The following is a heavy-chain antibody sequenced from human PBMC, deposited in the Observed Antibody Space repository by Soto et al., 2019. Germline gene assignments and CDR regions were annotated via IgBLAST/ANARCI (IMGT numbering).Heavy chain of an antibody. CDR1: GFTSSTDT. Sequence: PGWSLRLSCAAAGFTSSTDTMNWVRQAPGKGLEWVSYISSGGSTIYYADSVKGRFTISRDNAKNSLFLQMNSLRDEDTVVYYCARKDIVLLPAVGLDPWGQGP. D-gene: IGHD2-2*01. CDR3: ARKDIVLLPAVGLDP. CDR2: ISSGGSTI. V-gene: IGHV3-48*02. J-gene: IGHJ5*02.